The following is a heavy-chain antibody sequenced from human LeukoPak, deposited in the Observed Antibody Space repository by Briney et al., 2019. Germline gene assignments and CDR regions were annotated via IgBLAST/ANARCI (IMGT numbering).Heavy chain of an antibody. CDR2: ISSSGTTI. Sequence: PGGSLRLSCAASGFTFSSYEMNWVRQAPGKGLQWGSDISSSGTTIYYADSVKGRFTISRDNAKNSLYLQMNSLRAEDTAVYYCARKCCSTTSCLFDNWGQGTLVTVSS. CDR1: GFTFSSYE. CDR3: ARKCCSTTSCLFDN. J-gene: IGHJ4*02. D-gene: IGHD2-2*01. V-gene: IGHV3-48*03.